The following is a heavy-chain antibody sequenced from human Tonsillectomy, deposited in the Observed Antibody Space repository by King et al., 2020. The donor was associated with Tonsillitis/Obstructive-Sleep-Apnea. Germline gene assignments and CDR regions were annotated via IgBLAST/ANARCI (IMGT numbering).Heavy chain of an antibody. CDR2: ISGSGGST. CDR3: ASTTGDIVVVPAAKWAFDI. CDR1: GFTFSSYA. V-gene: IGHV3-23*04. J-gene: IGHJ3*02. Sequence: VQLVESGGGLVQPGGSLRLSCAASGFTFSSYAMSWVRQAPGKGLEWVSAISGSGGSTYYADSVKGRFTISRDNSKNTLYLQMNSLRAEDTAVYYCASTTGDIVVVPAAKWAFDIWGQGTMVTVSS. D-gene: IGHD2-2*01.